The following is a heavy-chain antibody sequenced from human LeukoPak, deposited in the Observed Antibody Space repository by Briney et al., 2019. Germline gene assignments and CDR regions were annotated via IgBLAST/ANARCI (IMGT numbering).Heavy chain of an antibody. Sequence: ASVKVSCKASGYTFTSYYMHWVRQAPGQGLEWMGIINPSGGSTSYAQKFQGRVTMTRDASTSTVYMELSSLRSEDTAVYYCARADLDCSSTSCYTFDYWGQGTLVTVSS. CDR1: GYTFTSYY. D-gene: IGHD2-2*02. CDR2: INPSGGST. CDR3: ARADLDCSSTSCYTFDY. V-gene: IGHV1-46*01. J-gene: IGHJ4*02.